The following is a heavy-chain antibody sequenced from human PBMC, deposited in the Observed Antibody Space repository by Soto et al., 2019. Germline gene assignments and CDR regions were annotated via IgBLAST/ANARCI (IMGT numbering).Heavy chain of an antibody. V-gene: IGHV3-30-3*01. D-gene: IGHD3-22*01. Sequence: HPWGSLRLSCAASGFTFIGYAMHWVRQAPGKGLEWVSVISYDGSNKYYADSVKGRFTISRDNSKNTLYLQMNSLRAEDTAVYYCAKESARGYYYDSSGAFGPFFDYWGQGTLVTVSS. CDR1: GFTFIGYA. CDR3: AKESARGYYYDSSGAFGPFFDY. J-gene: IGHJ4*02. CDR2: ISYDGSNK.